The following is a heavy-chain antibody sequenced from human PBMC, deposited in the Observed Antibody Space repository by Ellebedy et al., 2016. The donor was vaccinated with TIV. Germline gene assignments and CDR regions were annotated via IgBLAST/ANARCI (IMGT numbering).Heavy chain of an antibody. CDR1: GFTFSSYG. CDR3: AKGTAVAGYYGMDV. Sequence: GGSLRLSCAASGFTFSSYGMHWVRQAPGKGLEWVAVISYDGSNKYYADSVKGRFTISRDNSKNTLYLQMNSLRAEDTAEYYCAKGTAVAGYYGMDVWGQGTTVTVSS. CDR2: ISYDGSNK. J-gene: IGHJ6*02. V-gene: IGHV3-30*18. D-gene: IGHD6-19*01.